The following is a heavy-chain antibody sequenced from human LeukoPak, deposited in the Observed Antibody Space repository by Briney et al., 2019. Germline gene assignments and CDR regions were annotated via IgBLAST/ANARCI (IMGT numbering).Heavy chain of an antibody. CDR3: AEDYYLTMIVVVISD. V-gene: IGHV3-21*04. Sequence: PGGSLRLSCAASGFTFSSYSMNWVRQAPGKGLEWVSSISSSSSYIYYADSVKGRFTISRDNSKNTLYLQMNSLRAEDTAVYYCAEDYYLTMIVVVISDWGQGTLVTVSS. CDR2: ISSSSSYI. D-gene: IGHD3-22*01. CDR1: GFTFSSYS. J-gene: IGHJ4*02.